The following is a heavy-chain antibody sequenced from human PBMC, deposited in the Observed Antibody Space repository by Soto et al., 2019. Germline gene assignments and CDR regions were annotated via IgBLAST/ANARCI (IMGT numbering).Heavy chain of an antibody. Sequence: SVKVPCKASGGTFSSYAISWVRQAPGQGLEWMGGIIPIFGTANYAQRFQGRVTITADKSTSTAYMELSSLRSEDTAVYYCARSDSSGYYNYWGQGTLVTVSS. CDR1: GGTFSSYA. V-gene: IGHV1-69*06. CDR2: IIPIFGTA. J-gene: IGHJ4*02. D-gene: IGHD3-22*01. CDR3: ARSDSSGYYNY.